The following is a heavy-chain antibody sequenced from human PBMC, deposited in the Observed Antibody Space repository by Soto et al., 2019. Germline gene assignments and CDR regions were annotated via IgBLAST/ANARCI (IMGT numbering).Heavy chain of an antibody. Sequence: PVGSLTLSCAASGFTFSTYALSWVRQAPGKGLEWVSAISANGQGIYYADSVRGRFTFSKDNSKNTIFLHMDSLRAEDTAVYYCAKDRNYPRDQFHYWGQGTLVTVSS. J-gene: IGHJ4*02. CDR2: ISANGQGI. CDR1: GFTFSTYA. D-gene: IGHD1-7*01. CDR3: AKDRNYPRDQFHY. V-gene: IGHV3-23*01.